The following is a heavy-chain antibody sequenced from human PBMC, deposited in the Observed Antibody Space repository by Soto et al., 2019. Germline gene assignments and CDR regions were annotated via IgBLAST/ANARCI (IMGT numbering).Heavy chain of an antibody. CDR2: IAYDGSNA. CDR3: ARGDREDILVVVGSRPGEYGIDI. Sequence: QVQLVESGGGVVQPGGSLRLSCAASGFTFRNHAMHWVRQAPGKGLECLAVIAYDGSNAFYRDSVKGRFTISRDNSKNTLYGHLNSLRSEDTGVYYCARGDREDILVVVGSRPGEYGIDIWGQGTTVTVSS. CDR1: GFTFRNHA. V-gene: IGHV3-30-3*01. D-gene: IGHD2-15*01. J-gene: IGHJ6*02.